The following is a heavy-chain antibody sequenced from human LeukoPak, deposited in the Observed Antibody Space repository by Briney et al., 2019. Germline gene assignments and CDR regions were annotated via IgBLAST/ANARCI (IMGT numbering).Heavy chain of an antibody. D-gene: IGHD6-6*01. V-gene: IGHV3-21*01. CDR1: GFTFSSYS. J-gene: IGHJ4*02. Sequence: GGSLRLSCAASGFTFSSYSMNWVRQAPGKGLEWVSSISSSSSYIYYADSVKGRFTISRDNAKNSLYLQMNSLRAEDTAVYYCARDGSIAARRFCFDCWGQGTLVTVSS. CDR2: ISSSSSYI. CDR3: ARDGSIAARRFCFDC.